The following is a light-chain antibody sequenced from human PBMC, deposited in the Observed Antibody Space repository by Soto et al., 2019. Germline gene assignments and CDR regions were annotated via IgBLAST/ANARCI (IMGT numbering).Light chain of an antibody. J-gene: IGLJ1*01. Sequence: QSALTHPPSASGSPGQSVTISCTGTSGDVGGYDYVSWYQQHPGKAPKLMIFEVTKRPSGVPNRFSGSKSGNTASLTVSGLQAEDEADYYCTSYAGSNTPYVFGTGTKVTVL. CDR2: EVT. V-gene: IGLV2-8*01. CDR1: SGDVGGYDY. CDR3: TSYAGSNTPYV.